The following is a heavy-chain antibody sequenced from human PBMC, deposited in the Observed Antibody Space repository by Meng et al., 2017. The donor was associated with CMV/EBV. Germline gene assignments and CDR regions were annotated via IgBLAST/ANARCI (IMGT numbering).Heavy chain of an antibody. V-gene: IGHV3-20*01. D-gene: IGHD1-26*01. CDR3: ARVGYSGSYYDDAFDI. J-gene: IGHJ3*02. CDR2: INWNGGST. CDR1: GFTFDDYG. Sequence: GESLKISCAASGFTFDDYGMSWVRQAPGKGLEWVSGINWNGGSTGYADSVKGRFTISRDNVKNSLYLQMNSLRAEDTALYHCARVGYSGSYYDDAFDIWGQGTMVTVSS.